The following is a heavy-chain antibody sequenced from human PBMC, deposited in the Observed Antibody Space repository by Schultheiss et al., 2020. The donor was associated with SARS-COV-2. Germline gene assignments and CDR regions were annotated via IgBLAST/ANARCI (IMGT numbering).Heavy chain of an antibody. CDR1: GGSIRSSSYY. CDR3: ARGPDVGNYDFWSGYYPRYYYGMDV. J-gene: IGHJ6*02. V-gene: IGHV4-39*07. Sequence: SQTLSLTCTVSGGSIRSSSYYWGWIRQPPGKGLEWIGSIYYSGSTYYNPSLKSRVTISVDTSKNQFSLKLSSVTAADTAVYYCARGPDVGNYDFWSGYYPRYYYGMDVWGQGTTVTVSS. CDR2: IYYSGST. D-gene: IGHD3-3*01.